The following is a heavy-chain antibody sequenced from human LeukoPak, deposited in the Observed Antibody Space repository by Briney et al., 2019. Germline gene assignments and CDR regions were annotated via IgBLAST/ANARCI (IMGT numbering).Heavy chain of an antibody. D-gene: IGHD6-13*01. Sequence: SETLSLTCTVSGGSISSGSYYWSWNRQPAGKGLEWIGLIYTSGGTNYNPSLKSRVTISVDTSKNQFSLKLSSVTAADTAVYYCARGRYSSSWYVDFWGQGTLVTVSS. CDR3: ARGRYSSSWYVDF. CDR1: GGSISSGSYY. CDR2: IYTSGGT. V-gene: IGHV4-61*02. J-gene: IGHJ4*02.